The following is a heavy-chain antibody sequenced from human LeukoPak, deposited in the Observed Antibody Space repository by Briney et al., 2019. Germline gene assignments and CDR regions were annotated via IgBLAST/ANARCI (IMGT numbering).Heavy chain of an antibody. CDR3: ARVQYSSSGGIGH. J-gene: IGHJ4*02. CDR2: INHSGST. D-gene: IGHD6-6*01. V-gene: IGHV4-34*01. CDR1: GGSFSGYY. Sequence: PSETLSLTCAVYGGSFSGYYWSWIRQPPGKGLEWIGEINHSGSTNYNPSLKSRVTISVDTSKNQFSLKLSSVTAADTAVYYCARVQYSSSGGIGHWGQGTLVTVSS.